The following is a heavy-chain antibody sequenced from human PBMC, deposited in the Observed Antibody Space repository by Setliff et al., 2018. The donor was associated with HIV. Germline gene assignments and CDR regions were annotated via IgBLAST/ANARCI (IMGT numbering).Heavy chain of an antibody. V-gene: IGHV4-34*01. CDR1: RGSFSGYY. D-gene: IGHD5-18*01. CDR2: INHKGST. J-gene: IGHJ4*02. Sequence: PSETLSLTCAVFRGSFSGYYWTWIRQAPGKGLEWIGDINHKGSTNYKSSLKSRVTISTDTSRNQFSLRLSSVTAADTAVYYCAAWGPRYSYAPYFFDSWGQGTLVTVSS. CDR3: AAWGPRYSYAPYFFDS.